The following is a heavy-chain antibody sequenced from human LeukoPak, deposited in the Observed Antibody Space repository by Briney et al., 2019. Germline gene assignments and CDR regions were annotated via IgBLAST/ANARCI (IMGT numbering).Heavy chain of an antibody. CDR1: GDSVSSDSAA. CDR3: ACLGDNWFDP. J-gene: IGHJ5*02. Sequence: SQTLSLTCAISGDSVSSDSAAWNWIRQSPSRGLEWLGRTYYSSKWYKDYAVSVKSRITLNPDTSKNQFSLKLSSVTAADTAVYYCACLGDNWFDPWGQGTLVTVSS. CDR2: TYYSSKWYK. V-gene: IGHV6-1*01.